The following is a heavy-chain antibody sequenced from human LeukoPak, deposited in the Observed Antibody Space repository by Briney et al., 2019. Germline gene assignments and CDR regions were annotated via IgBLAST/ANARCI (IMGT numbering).Heavy chain of an antibody. V-gene: IGHV4-61*02. CDR1: GDSISSGDYY. D-gene: IGHD4-17*01. Sequence: PSETLSLTCTVSGDSISSGDYYWRWIRQPAGKGLEWIGRISSSGSTNYNPSLKSRLTMSVDTSKNQFSLKLNSVTAADTAVYYCVRAGDYGDYVGWFDPWGQGTLVTVSS. CDR3: VRAGDYGDYVGWFDP. CDR2: ISSSGST. J-gene: IGHJ5*02.